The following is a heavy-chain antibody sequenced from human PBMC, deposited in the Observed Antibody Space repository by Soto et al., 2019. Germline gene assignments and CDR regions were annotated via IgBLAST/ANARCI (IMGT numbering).Heavy chain of an antibody. CDR1: GYTFTGYY. J-gene: IGHJ4*02. Sequence: ASVKVSCKASGYTFTGYYMHWVRQAPGQGLEWMGWINPNSGGTNYAQKFQGWVTMTRDTSISTAYMELSRLRSDDTAVYYCARDPIGAARGYYFDDWGQGTLVTVSS. CDR2: INPNSGGT. CDR3: ARDPIGAARGYYFDD. V-gene: IGHV1-2*04. D-gene: IGHD6-13*01.